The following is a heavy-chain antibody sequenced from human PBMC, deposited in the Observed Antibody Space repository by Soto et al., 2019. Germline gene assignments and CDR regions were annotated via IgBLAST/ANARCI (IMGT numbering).Heavy chain of an antibody. J-gene: IGHJ3*02. D-gene: IGHD6-6*01. CDR2: MSPNSGNT. V-gene: IGHV1-8*01. CDR3: AHIAARPLDAFDI. Sequence: ASVKVSCKASGYTFTSYDINWVRQATGQGLEWMGWMSPNSGNTGYAQKLQGRVTMTRNTSTSTAYMELRSLRSEDTAVYYCAHIAARPLDAFDIWGQGTMVTVSS. CDR1: GYTFTSYD.